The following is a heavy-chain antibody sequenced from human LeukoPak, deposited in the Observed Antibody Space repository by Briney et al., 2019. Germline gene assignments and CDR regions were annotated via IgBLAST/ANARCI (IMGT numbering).Heavy chain of an antibody. V-gene: IGHV4-39*07. Sequence: SETLSLTCTVSGGSISSSSYYWGWIRQPPGKGLEWIGSIYYSGSTYYNPSLKSRVTISVDTSKNQFSLKLSSVTAADTAVYYCARGRGSYRGNNWFDPWGQGTLVTVSS. D-gene: IGHD1-26*01. CDR3: ARGRGSYRGNNWFDP. CDR2: IYYSGST. CDR1: GGSISSSSYY. J-gene: IGHJ5*02.